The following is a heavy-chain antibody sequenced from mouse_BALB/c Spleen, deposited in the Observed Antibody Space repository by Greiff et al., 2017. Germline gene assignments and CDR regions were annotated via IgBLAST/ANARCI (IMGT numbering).Heavy chain of an antibody. Sequence: EVQGVESGGGLVKPGGSLKLSCAASGFTFSSYAMSWVRQTPEKRLEWVATISSGGSYTYYPDSVKGRFTISRDNAKNTLYLQMSSLRSEDTAMYYCAAITTAFDYWGQGTTLTVSS. CDR3: AAITTAFDY. CDR1: GFTFSSYA. V-gene: IGHV5-9-3*01. J-gene: IGHJ2*01. D-gene: IGHD1-2*01. CDR2: ISSGGSYT.